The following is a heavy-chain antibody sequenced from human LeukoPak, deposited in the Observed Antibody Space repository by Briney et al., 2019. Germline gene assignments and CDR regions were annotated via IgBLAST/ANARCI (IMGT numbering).Heavy chain of an antibody. CDR3: ARVAQSHYDSSGTRDY. V-gene: IGHV4-59*01. Sequence: SETLSLTCTVSGGSISSYYWSWIRQPPGKGLEWIGYIYYSGSTNYNPSLKSRVTISVDTSKNQFSLKLSSVTAADTAVYYCARVAQSHYDSSGTRDYWGQGTLVTVSS. CDR1: GGSISSYY. CDR2: IYYSGST. J-gene: IGHJ4*02. D-gene: IGHD3-22*01.